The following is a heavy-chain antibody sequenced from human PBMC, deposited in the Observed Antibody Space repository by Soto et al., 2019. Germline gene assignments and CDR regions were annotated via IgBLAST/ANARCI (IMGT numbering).Heavy chain of an antibody. Sequence: PGGSLRLSCAASGLIFSSYGMHWVRQAPGKGLEWLAVISYDGTNKNYADSVKGRFTISRDNSKNTLYLQMNSLRPDDTAVYYCARHMGSSGYSSVDYWGQGTLVTVSS. J-gene: IGHJ4*02. CDR3: ARHMGSSGYSSVDY. V-gene: IGHV3-30*03. CDR2: ISYDGTNK. CDR1: GLIFSSYG. D-gene: IGHD6-19*01.